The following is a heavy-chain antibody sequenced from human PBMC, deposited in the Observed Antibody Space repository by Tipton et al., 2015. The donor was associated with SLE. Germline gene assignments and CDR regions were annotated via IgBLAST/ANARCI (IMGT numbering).Heavy chain of an antibody. CDR2: IYTSGNT. Sequence: TLSLTCTVSGDSINSGSYYWNWIRQPAGKGLEWIGHIYTSGNTDYNPSLKSRVTVSLDTSKNQFSLKLSSVTAADTAVYYCARDRGYWFFDLWGRGSLVTVSS. CDR3: ARDRGYWFFDL. CDR1: GDSINSGSYY. J-gene: IGHJ2*01. V-gene: IGHV4-61*09. D-gene: IGHD3-16*01.